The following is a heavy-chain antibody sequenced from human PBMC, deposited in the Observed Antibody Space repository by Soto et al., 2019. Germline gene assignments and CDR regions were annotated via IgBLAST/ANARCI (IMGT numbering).Heavy chain of an antibody. V-gene: IGHV3-33*01. CDR1: GFTFSNHG. Sequence: GGSLRLSCAASGFTFSNHGMHWISQAPGKGLEWVAVIWYDGSNKYYADSVKGRFTISRDNSKNTLYLQMNSLRAEDTAVYYCASLEYYYGSGSYYNVGPDDAFDIWGQGTMVTVSS. CDR3: ASLEYYYGSGSYYNVGPDDAFDI. D-gene: IGHD3-10*01. CDR2: IWYDGSNK. J-gene: IGHJ3*02.